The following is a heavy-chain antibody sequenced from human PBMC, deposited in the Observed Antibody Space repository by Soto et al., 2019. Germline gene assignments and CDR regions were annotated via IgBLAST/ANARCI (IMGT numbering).Heavy chain of an antibody. CDR3: ARGGRYSYSHIDS. V-gene: IGHV3-74*01. J-gene: IGHJ4*02. D-gene: IGHD5-18*01. CDR2: INSDGSST. Sequence: EVQLVESGGGLVQPGGSLRLSCAASGFTFGSYWMHWVRQAPGKGLVWVSRINSDGSSTSYADFVKGRFTISRDNAKNTLYLQMNSLRAEDTAVYYCARGGRYSYSHIDSWGQGTLVTVSS. CDR1: GFTFGSYW.